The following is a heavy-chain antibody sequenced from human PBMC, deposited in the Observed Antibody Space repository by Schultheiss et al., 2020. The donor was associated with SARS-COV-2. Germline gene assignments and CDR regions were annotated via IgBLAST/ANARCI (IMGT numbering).Heavy chain of an antibody. CDR2: IYYSGST. J-gene: IGHJ3*02. CDR3: ARVYDIHAFDI. D-gene: IGHD3-22*01. CDR1: GGSISSYY. V-gene: IGHV4-59*06. Sequence: SQTLSLTCTVSGGSISSYYWGWIRQPPGKGLEWIGYIYYSGSTYYNPSLKSLVTISVDTSKNQFSLKLSSVTAADTAVYYCARVYDIHAFDIWGQGTMVTVS.